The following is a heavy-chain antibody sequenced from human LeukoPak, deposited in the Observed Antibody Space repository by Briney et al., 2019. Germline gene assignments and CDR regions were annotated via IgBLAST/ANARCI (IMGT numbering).Heavy chain of an antibody. J-gene: IGHJ5*02. CDR1: GFTFSSYA. D-gene: IGHD6-19*01. V-gene: IGHV3-64*01. CDR3: ARGHSSGWYSGIWFDP. CDR2: ISSNGGST. Sequence: GGSLRLSCAASGFTFSSYAMHWVRQAPGKGLEYVSAISSNGGSTYYANSVKGRFAISRDNSKNTLYLQMGSLRAEDMAVYYCARGHSSGWYSGIWFDPWGQGTLVTVSS.